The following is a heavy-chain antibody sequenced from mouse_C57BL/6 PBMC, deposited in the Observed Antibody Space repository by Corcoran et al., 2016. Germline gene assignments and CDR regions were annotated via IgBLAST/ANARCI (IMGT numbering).Heavy chain of an antibody. Sequence: QVQLKQSGAELVRPGASVKLSCKASGYTFTDYYINWVKRRPGQGLEWIARIYPGSGNTYYNEKFKGKATLTAEKSSSTAYMQLSSLTSEDSAVYFCARSGTGYAMDYWGQGTSVTVSS. V-gene: IGHV1-76*01. D-gene: IGHD3-1*01. J-gene: IGHJ4*01. CDR2: IYPGSGNT. CDR3: ARSGTGYAMDY. CDR1: GYTFTDYY.